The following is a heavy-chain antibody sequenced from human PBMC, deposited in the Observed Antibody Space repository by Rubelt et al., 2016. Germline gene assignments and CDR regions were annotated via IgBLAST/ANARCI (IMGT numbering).Heavy chain of an antibody. CDR3: ARVGEGSGRDAFDI. Sequence: QVTLRESGPALVKPTQTLTLTCTFSGFSLSTSGMCVSWIRQPPGKALEWLARIDWDDDKYYSTSLKTRLTLSKDTSKNQVVLTMTNMDPVDTATYYCARVGEGSGRDAFDIWGQGTMVTVSS. J-gene: IGHJ3*02. CDR1: GFSLSTSGMC. V-gene: IGHV2-70*15. CDR2: IDWDDDK. D-gene: IGHD3-10*01.